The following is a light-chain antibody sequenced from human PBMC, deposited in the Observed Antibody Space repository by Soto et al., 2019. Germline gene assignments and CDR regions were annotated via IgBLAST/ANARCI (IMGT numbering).Light chain of an antibody. CDR2: EVS. CDR1: SSDVGGYNY. J-gene: IGLJ1*01. CDR3: RSYIRRRTLEA. Sequence: QSVLTQPASVSGSAGQSITISCTGTSSDVGGYNYVSWYQQHPGKAPKLMIYEVSNRPSGVSNRFSGSKSGNTASLNISGIQAEEEADYYCRSYIRRRTLEAFRTMTKITV. V-gene: IGLV2-14*01.